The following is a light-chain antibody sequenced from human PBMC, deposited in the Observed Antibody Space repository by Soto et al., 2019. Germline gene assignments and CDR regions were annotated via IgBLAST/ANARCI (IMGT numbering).Light chain of an antibody. Sequence: QSVLTQPPSVSAAPGQKVTISCSGSSSNIGNNYVSWYQQLPGTAPKLLIYDNNKRPSGIPDRFSGSKYGTSATLGITGLQTGDDADYYCGTWDSSLSAYVFRTGTKLTVL. CDR1: SSNIGNNY. CDR3: GTWDSSLSAYV. CDR2: DNN. J-gene: IGLJ1*01. V-gene: IGLV1-51*01.